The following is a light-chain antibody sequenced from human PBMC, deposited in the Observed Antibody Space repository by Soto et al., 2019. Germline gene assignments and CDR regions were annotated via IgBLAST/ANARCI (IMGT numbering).Light chain of an antibody. J-gene: IGKJ2*01. Sequence: DIVMTQSPDSLAVSLGERASINCKSSLSLLSSSNNKNYLAWYQQKPGQPPKLLIYWASTRESGVPDRFSGTVSGTDFTLTISSLQAEDVAVYYWQQYHTSPDAFGQGTKLEVK. CDR3: QQYHTSPDA. CDR2: WAS. CDR1: LSLLSSSNNKNY. V-gene: IGKV4-1*01.